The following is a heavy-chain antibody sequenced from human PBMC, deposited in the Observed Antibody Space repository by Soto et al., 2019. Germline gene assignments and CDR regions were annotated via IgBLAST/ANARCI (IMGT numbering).Heavy chain of an antibody. CDR1: GFTFSSYS. V-gene: IGHV3-21*01. J-gene: IGHJ4*02. CDR2: ISSSSSYI. D-gene: IGHD3-10*01. Sequence: EVQLVESGGGLVKPGGSLRLSCAASGFTFSSYSMNWVRQAPGKGLEWVSSISSSSSYIYYADSVKGRFTISRDNAKNSLYLQMNSLRAEGTAVYYCARDSGGAEGGRWGQGTLVTVSS. CDR3: ARDSGGAEGGR.